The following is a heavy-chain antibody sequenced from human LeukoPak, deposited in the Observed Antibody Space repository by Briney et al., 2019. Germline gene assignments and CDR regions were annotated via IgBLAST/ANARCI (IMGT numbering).Heavy chain of an antibody. CDR3: AKDRRFFSYYYGMDV. Sequence: PGRSLRLSCAASGFTFSSYAMHWVRQAPGKGLEWVAVISYDGSNKYYADSVKGRFTISRDNSKNTLYLQMNSLRAEDTAVYYCAKDRRFFSYYYGMDVWGQGTTVTVSS. CDR2: ISYDGSNK. V-gene: IGHV3-30*04. J-gene: IGHJ6*02. D-gene: IGHD3-3*01. CDR1: GFTFSSYA.